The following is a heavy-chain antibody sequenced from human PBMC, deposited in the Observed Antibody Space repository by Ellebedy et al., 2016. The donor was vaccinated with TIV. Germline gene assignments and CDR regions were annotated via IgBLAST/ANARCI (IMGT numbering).Heavy chain of an antibody. CDR3: ARDRAATVTTLFLDY. J-gene: IGHJ4*02. V-gene: IGHV3-30*07. Sequence: SVKGRFTISRDNSKNTLYLQMNSLRGEDTAVYYCARDRAATVTTLFLDYWGQGTLVTVSS. D-gene: IGHD4-17*01.